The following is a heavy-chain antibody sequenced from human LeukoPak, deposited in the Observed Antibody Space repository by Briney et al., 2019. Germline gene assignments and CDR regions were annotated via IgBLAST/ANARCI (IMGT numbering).Heavy chain of an antibody. CDR2: IYHSGST. Sequence: SQTLSLTCTVSGGSISSGGYYWSWIRQPPGKGLEWIGYIYHSGSTYYNPSLKSRVTISVDRSKNQFSLKLSSVTAADTAVYYCARELEPHGGYCSGGSCPNWFDPWGQGTLVTVSS. V-gene: IGHV4-30-2*01. J-gene: IGHJ5*02. CDR3: ARELEPHGGYCSGGSCPNWFDP. CDR1: GGSISSGGYY. D-gene: IGHD2-15*01.